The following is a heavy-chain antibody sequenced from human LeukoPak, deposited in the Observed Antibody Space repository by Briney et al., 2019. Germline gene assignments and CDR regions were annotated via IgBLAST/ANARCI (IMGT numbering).Heavy chain of an antibody. V-gene: IGHV4-34*01. CDR2: INHSGST. D-gene: IGHD6-19*01. Sequence: SETLSLTCAVYGGSFSGYYWSWIRQPPGRGLEWIGEINHSGSTNYNPSLMSRVTISVDTSKNQFSLKLSSVTAADTAVYYCAREPSGWYFSYYYYYMDVWGKGTTVTVSS. CDR1: GGSFSGYY. J-gene: IGHJ6*03. CDR3: AREPSGWYFSYYYYYMDV.